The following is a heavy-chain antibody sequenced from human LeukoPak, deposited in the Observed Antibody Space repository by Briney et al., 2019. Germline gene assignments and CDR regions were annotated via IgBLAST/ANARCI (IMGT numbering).Heavy chain of an antibody. V-gene: IGHV3-74*01. CDR1: GFIFSSHW. J-gene: IGHJ6*03. D-gene: IGHD5-12*01. Sequence: GGSLRLSCAASGFIFSSHWMHWVRQAPGKGLVWVSRINSGGRSTTYADSVKGRFTISRDNAKNTLYLQMNSLRAEDTAVYYCARDLGYASYYYLDVWGKGTTVTVSS. CDR3: ARDLGYASYYYLDV. CDR2: INSGGRST.